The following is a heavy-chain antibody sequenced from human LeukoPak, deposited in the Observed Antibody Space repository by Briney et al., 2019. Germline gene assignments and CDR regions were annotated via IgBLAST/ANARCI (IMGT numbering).Heavy chain of an antibody. CDR1: GFTFSDYY. V-gene: IGHV3-11*06. J-gene: IGHJ4*02. CDR2: ITSSSSYI. Sequence: GGSLRLSCAASGFTFSDYYMSWIRQAPGKGLEWVSSITSSSSYIYYADSVKGRFTISRDNAKNSLYLQMNSLRVEDTAVYYCARGVVVTRRGPRYYFDYWGQGTLVTVSS. CDR3: ARGVVVTRRGPRYYFDY. D-gene: IGHD4-23*01.